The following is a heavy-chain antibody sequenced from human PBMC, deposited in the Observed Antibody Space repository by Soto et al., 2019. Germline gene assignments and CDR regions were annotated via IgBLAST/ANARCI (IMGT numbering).Heavy chain of an antibody. V-gene: IGHV3-74*01. J-gene: IGHJ6*02. D-gene: IGHD6-19*01. CDR2: INSDGSST. Sequence: PGGSLRLSCAASGFTFRSFWMNWVRQVPGKGPEWVSRINSDGSSTNYADSVKGRFTISRDNRKNTLYLQMNSLRAEDTAVYYCASTRTSSGWESYYYYGMDVWGHGTTVTVSS. CDR3: ASTRTSSGWESYYYYGMDV. CDR1: GFTFRSFW.